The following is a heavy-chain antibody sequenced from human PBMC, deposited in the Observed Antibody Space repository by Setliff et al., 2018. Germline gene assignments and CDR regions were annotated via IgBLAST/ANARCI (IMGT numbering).Heavy chain of an antibody. CDR3: ARINFYVSSGYYYAPDY. CDR2: ISPYNDNT. D-gene: IGHD3-22*01. Sequence: ASVKVSCKASGYMFKSYGINWMRQAPGQGFEWMGWISPYNDNTKSAQKFQGRITLTTDTTTSTSYMELGSLTSDDTAIYYCARINFYVSSGYYYAPDYWGPGTLVTVSS. CDR1: GYMFKSYG. V-gene: IGHV1-18*04. J-gene: IGHJ4*02.